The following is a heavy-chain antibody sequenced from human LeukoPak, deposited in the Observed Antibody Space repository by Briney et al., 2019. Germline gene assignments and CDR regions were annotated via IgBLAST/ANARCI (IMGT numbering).Heavy chain of an antibody. D-gene: IGHD3-22*01. CDR3: ARDRHKYNYDSGGYPPY. CDR2: ISGSASST. V-gene: IGHV3-23*01. J-gene: IGHJ4*02. Sequence: GGSLRLSCAASGFTFSNYAMSWVRQAPGKGLEWVSAISGSASSTYHADSVKGRFTISRDNSKNTLYLQMNTLRAEDTAVYYCARDRHKYNYDSGGYPPYWGQGTLVTVSS. CDR1: GFTFSNYA.